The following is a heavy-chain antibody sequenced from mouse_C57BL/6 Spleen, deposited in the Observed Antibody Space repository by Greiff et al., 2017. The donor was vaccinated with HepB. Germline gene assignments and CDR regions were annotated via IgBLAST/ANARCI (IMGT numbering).Heavy chain of an antibody. CDR2: ISSGGDYI. V-gene: IGHV5-9-1*02. Sequence: VQLKESGEGLVKPGGSLKLSCAASGFTFSSYAMSWVRQTPEKRLEWVAYISSGGDYIYYADTVKGRFTISRDNARNTLYLQMSSLKSEDTAMYYCTRDALITSGYAMDYWGQGTSVTVSS. CDR3: TRDALITSGYAMDY. J-gene: IGHJ4*01. D-gene: IGHD1-1*01. CDR1: GFTFSSYA.